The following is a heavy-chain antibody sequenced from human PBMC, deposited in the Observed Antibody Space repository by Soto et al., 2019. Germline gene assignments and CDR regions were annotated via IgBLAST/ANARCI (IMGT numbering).Heavy chain of an antibody. Sequence: GGSLRLSCSASGFTFSSYAMHWVRQAPGKGLEYVSAISSNGGSTYYADSVKGRFTISRDNSKNTLYLQMSSLRAEDTAVYYCVKEYYYDSSGYYERLDYWGQGTLVTVSS. D-gene: IGHD3-22*01. CDR1: GFTFSSYA. CDR3: VKEYYYDSSGYYERLDY. J-gene: IGHJ4*02. V-gene: IGHV3-64D*08. CDR2: ISSNGGST.